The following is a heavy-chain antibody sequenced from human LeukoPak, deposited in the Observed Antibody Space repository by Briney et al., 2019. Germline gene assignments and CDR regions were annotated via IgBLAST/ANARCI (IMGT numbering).Heavy chain of an antibody. V-gene: IGHV3-30*04. CDR1: GFTFSSYA. Sequence: PGGSLRLSCAASGFTFSSYAMSWVRQAPGKGLEWVAVISYDGSNKYYADSVKGRFTISRDNSKNTLYLQMNSLRAEDTAVYYCARDNSVGDTAWWFDPWGQGTLVTVSS. CDR2: ISYDGSNK. CDR3: ARDNSVGDTAWWFDP. J-gene: IGHJ5*02. D-gene: IGHD1-26*01.